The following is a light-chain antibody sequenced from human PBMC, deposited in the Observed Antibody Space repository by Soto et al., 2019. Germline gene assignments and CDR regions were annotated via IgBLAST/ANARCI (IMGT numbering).Light chain of an antibody. Sequence: DIQLTQSPSSVSASVGDSVTLTCRASQAISTWLAWYQQRPGKAPQLLIFGASSLQSGVPSKFSGRGSGTDFTLTLSSLQPEDFATYYCQQTSSFPYTFGQETKLDI. CDR1: QAISTW. V-gene: IGKV1-12*01. CDR3: QQTSSFPYT. J-gene: IGKJ2*01. CDR2: GAS.